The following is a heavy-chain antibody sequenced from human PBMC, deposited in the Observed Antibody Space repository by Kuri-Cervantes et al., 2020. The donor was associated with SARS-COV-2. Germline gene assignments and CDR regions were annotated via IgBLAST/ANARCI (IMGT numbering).Heavy chain of an antibody. CDR2: IDWDDDK. J-gene: IGHJ4*02. D-gene: IGHD4-11*01. CDR3: VRIRAATVIADY. V-gene: IGHV2-70*10. Sequence: WVRLLPGKGLEWVARIDWDDDKYYKTSLNTRLSISKDTSKDQVVLTMTNMDPVDTATYYCVRIRAATVIADYWGQGTLVTVSS.